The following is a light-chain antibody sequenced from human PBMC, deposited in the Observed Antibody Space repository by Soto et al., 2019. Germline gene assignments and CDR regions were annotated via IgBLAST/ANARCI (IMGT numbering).Light chain of an antibody. J-gene: IGKJ4*01. CDR3: QQYNNWPPLT. CDR1: QSVSSN. V-gene: IGKV3-15*01. CDR2: GAF. Sequence: EIVMTQSPATLSVSPGERVTLSCRASQSVSSNLAWYQQKPGQAPRLLIYGAFTRATGIPARFSGSGSGTEFTLTISSLQSEDFAVYYCQQYNNWPPLTFGGGTKVEIK.